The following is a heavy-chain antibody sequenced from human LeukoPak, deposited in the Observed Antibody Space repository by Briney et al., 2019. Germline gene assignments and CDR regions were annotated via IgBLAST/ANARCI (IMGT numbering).Heavy chain of an antibody. Sequence: GGSLRLSCAASGFTFSGYAMSWVRQAPGKGLEWVSAISGSGGSTYYADSVKGRFTISRDNSKNTLYLQMNSLRAEDTAVYYCAKDKGTTGAYNWFDPWGQGTLVTVSS. V-gene: IGHV3-23*01. J-gene: IGHJ5*02. CDR3: AKDKGTTGAYNWFDP. CDR1: GFTFSGYA. D-gene: IGHD1-1*01. CDR2: ISGSGGST.